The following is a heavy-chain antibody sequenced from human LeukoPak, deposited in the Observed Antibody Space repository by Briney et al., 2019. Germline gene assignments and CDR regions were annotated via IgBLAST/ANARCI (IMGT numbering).Heavy chain of an antibody. CDR2: INAGNGNT. CDR1: GYTFTSYA. J-gene: IGHJ6*02. Sequence: ASVKVSCKASGYTFTSYAMHWVRQAPGQRLEWMGWINAGNGNTKYSQKFQGRVTITRDTSASTAYMELSSLRSEDTAVYYCARGVRGSSWEYYYYGMDVWGQGTTVTVSS. CDR3: ARGVRGSSWEYYYYGMDV. D-gene: IGHD6-13*01. V-gene: IGHV1-3*01.